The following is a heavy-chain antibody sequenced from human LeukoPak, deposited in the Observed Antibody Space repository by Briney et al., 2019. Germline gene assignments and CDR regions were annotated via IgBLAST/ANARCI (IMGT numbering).Heavy chain of an antibody. V-gene: IGHV3-23*01. Sequence: PGGSLRLSCAASGFTFSSYAMSWVRQAPGKGLEWVSAISGSGASTYYADSVRGRFTISRDTSKNTVYLHMNSLRVEDTAVYYCAKGGGSGYRNYYFYMDVWGKGTTVTVSS. CDR1: GFTFSSYA. CDR3: AKGGGSGYRNYYFYMDV. J-gene: IGHJ6*03. D-gene: IGHD3-10*01. CDR2: ISGSGAST.